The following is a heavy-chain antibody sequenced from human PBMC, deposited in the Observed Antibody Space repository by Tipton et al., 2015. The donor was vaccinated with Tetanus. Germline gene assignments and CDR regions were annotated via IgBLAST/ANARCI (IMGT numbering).Heavy chain of an antibody. CDR1: GGSVSSSGYF. D-gene: IGHD6-13*01. CDR3: ARGWGSSWYYFDY. CDR2: INSGGTT. V-gene: IGHV4-39*01. Sequence: TLSLTCTVSGGSVSSSGYFWGWIRQSPGKGLEWIGSINSGGTTYHNPSLKGRLTISVDTSKNQFSLRLTSVTATDTAVYYCARGWGSSWYYFDYWGQGILVTVSS. J-gene: IGHJ4*02.